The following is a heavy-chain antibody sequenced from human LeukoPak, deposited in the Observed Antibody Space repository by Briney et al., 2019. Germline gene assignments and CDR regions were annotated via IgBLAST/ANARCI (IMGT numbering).Heavy chain of an antibody. CDR3: ARDSPMVTDY. Sequence: PSETLSLTCTVSGCSISSSSYYWGWIRQPPGKGLEWIGSIYYSGSTYYNPSLKSRVTISVDTSKNQFSLKLSSVTAADTAVYYCARDSPMVTDYWGQGTLVTVSS. J-gene: IGHJ4*02. CDR1: GCSISSSSYY. V-gene: IGHV4-39*07. D-gene: IGHD5-18*01. CDR2: IYYSGST.